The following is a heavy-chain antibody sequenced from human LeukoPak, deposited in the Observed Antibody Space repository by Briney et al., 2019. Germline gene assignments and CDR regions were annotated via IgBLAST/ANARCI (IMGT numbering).Heavy chain of an antibody. D-gene: IGHD2-15*01. CDR1: GGSFSSYY. Sequence: SETLSLTCAVYGGSFSSYYWSWIRQPPGKGLEWIGYIYYSGSTNYNPSLKSRVTISVDTSKNQFSLKLSSVTAADTAVYYCARRYCSGGSCYVSWFDPWGQGTLVTVSS. V-gene: IGHV4-59*01. CDR2: IYYSGST. CDR3: ARRYCSGGSCYVSWFDP. J-gene: IGHJ5*02.